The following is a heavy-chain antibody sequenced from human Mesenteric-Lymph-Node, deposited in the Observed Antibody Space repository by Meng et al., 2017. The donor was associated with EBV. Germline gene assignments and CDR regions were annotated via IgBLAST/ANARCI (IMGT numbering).Heavy chain of an antibody. CDR2: IYPGDSDT. Sequence: GAEVKKPGESLKISCKGSGYSFSSYWIGWVRQMPGKGLEWMGIIYPGDSDTRYSPSFQGQVTISADKSISTAYLQWSSLKASDTAMYYCARIESIWGTYRKYYFDYWGQGTLVTVSS. J-gene: IGHJ4*02. CDR1: GYSFSSYW. V-gene: IGHV5-51*03. D-gene: IGHD3-16*02. CDR3: ARIESIWGTYRKYYFDY.